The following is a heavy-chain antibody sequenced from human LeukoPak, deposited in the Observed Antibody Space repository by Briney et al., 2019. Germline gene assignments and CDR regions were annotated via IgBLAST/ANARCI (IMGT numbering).Heavy chain of an antibody. V-gene: IGHV4-4*07. J-gene: IGHJ2*01. CDR1: GGSISSNY. Sequence: PSETLSLTCTVSGGSISSNYWNWIRQPAGKGLEWIGHIYTSGNTNYNPSLKSRVTMSLDTSTNQFSLKLSSVTAADTAVYYCAREAIFGLVTQYWYFDLWGRGTLVTVSS. CDR3: AREAIFGLVTQYWYFDL. D-gene: IGHD3/OR15-3a*01. CDR2: IYTSGNT.